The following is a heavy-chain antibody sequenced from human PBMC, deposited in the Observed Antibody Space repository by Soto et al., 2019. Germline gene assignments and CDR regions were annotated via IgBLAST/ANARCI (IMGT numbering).Heavy chain of an antibody. CDR2: INHSGST. Sequence: SETLSLTCAVYGGSFSGYYWSWIRQPPGKGLEWIGEINHSGSTNYNPSLKSRVTISVDTSKNQFSLKLSSVTAADTAVYYCARGQYYGSGSYSKRARGFDYWGQATLVTVPQ. V-gene: IGHV4-34*01. CDR3: ARGQYYGSGSYSKRARGFDY. D-gene: IGHD3-10*01. CDR1: GGSFSGYY. J-gene: IGHJ4*02.